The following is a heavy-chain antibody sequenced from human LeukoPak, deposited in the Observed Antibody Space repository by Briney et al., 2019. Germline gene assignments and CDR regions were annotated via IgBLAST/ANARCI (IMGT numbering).Heavy chain of an antibody. CDR1: GGSFSGYY. J-gene: IGHJ4*02. Sequence: PSETLSLTCAVYGGSFSGYYWSWIRQPPGKGLEWIGEINRSGSANYNPSLKSRVTISVDTSKNQISLKLTSVTAADTAVYYCAXXXXXXAGKTFDCWGQGTLVTVSS. CDR3: AXXXXXXAGKTFDC. CDR2: INRSGSA. V-gene: IGHV4-34*01.